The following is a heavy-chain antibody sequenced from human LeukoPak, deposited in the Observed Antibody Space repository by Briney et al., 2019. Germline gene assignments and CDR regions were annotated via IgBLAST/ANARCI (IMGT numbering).Heavy chain of an antibody. CDR3: ARDSGNYFDY. V-gene: IGHV4-59*01. Sequence: SETLSLTCTVSGGSISSYYWSWIRQPPRKGLEWIGYISYSGTTNYNPSLKSRVTISVAPSKNQFSLKLRSVTAPDTAVYYCARDSGNYFDYWGQGTLVTVSS. CDR1: GGSISSYY. CDR2: ISYSGTT. J-gene: IGHJ4*02. D-gene: IGHD2-15*01.